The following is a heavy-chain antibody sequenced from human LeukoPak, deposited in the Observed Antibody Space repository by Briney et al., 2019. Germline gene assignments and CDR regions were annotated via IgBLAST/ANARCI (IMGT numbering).Heavy chain of an antibody. Sequence: ASVKVSCKASGYTFTSYAMNWVRQAPGQGLEWMGWINTNTGNPTYAQGFTGRFVFSLDTSVSTAYLQISSLKAEDTAVYYCARNYDFWSGYYEYYFDYWGQGTLVTVSS. J-gene: IGHJ4*02. CDR1: GYTFTSYA. CDR3: ARNYDFWSGYYEYYFDY. V-gene: IGHV7-4-1*02. CDR2: INTNTGNP. D-gene: IGHD3-3*01.